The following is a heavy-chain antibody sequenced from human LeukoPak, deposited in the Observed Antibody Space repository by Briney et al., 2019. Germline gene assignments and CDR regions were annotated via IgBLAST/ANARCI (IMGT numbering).Heavy chain of an antibody. CDR3: ARGNRLYISSWSSLAFDI. J-gene: IGHJ3*02. Sequence: VKVSCKASGYTFTSYDINWVRQATGQGLEWMGWINPISGYTGYAQKFQGRVTMTGDTSISTAYMELSSLRSEDAAVYYCARGNRLYISSWSSLAFDIWGQGTMVTVSS. CDR2: INPISGYT. V-gene: IGHV1-8*01. CDR1: GYTFTSYD. D-gene: IGHD6-13*01.